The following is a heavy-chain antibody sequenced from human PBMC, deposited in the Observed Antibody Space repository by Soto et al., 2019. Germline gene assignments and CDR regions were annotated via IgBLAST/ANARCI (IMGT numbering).Heavy chain of an antibody. CDR3: ARDFVPGYTGYSDY. V-gene: IGHV1-18*01. Sequence: QVQLVQSGAEVKKPGASVKVSCKASGFTFSNYGINWVRQAPGQGLEWMGWISTYNGNTNFAPKFQGRATMTTDTSTRTAYLELRSLRSDDTAVYYCARDFVPGYTGYSDYWGQGTLVTVSS. CDR2: ISTYNGNT. D-gene: IGHD5-12*01. J-gene: IGHJ4*02. CDR1: GFTFSNYG.